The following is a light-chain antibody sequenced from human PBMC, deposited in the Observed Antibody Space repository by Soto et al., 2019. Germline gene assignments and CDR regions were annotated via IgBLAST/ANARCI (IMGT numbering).Light chain of an antibody. J-gene: IGKJ4*01. V-gene: IGKV1-9*01. CDR3: QQLNTYPVT. CDR1: QGITRY. Sequence: IQLTQSPSCLSASVGDRVTIACRASQGITRYLSWYQQKPGRAPKLLISAASTLQSGVPARFSGSGSGTDFTLSITSLQPEDFATYYCQQLNTYPVTFGGGTKVDI. CDR2: AAS.